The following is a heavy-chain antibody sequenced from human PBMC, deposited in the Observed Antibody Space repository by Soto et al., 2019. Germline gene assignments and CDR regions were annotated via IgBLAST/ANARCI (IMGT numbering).Heavy chain of an antibody. CDR3: AKQVRDGTSSPNYFDY. V-gene: IGHV3-23*01. CDR1: GFTCSNYA. CDR2: ISSAVNT. J-gene: IGHJ4*02. D-gene: IGHD6-6*01. Sequence: GGSLRLSCVGSGFTCSNYAMSWVRQAPGKGLEWVSAISSAVNTYYADSVKGRFTISRDNSKNTLSLQMNSLRAEDTAVYYCAKQVRDGTSSPNYFDYWGQGTLVTGSS.